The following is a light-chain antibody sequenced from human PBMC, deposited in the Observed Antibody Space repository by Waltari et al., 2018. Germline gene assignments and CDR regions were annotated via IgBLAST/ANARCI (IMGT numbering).Light chain of an antibody. CDR2: AAS. CDR3: QQLNSYPLLYT. Sequence: DLQMTQSPSSLSASVGDRVTISCRASKNIRSYLSWYQQKPGIAPKLVIYAASTLQSGVPSRFSGSGSGTNFTLTITSLQAEDFATYFCQQLNSYPLLYTFGQGTKLEIK. CDR1: KNIRSY. V-gene: IGKV1-39*01. J-gene: IGKJ2*01.